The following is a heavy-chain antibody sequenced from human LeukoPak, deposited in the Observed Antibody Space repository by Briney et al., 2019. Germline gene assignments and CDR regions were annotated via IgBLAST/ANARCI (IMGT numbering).Heavy chain of an antibody. V-gene: IGHV1-18*01. J-gene: IGHJ6*03. CDR3: ARGALAAAGTGYYYYYYMDV. D-gene: IGHD6-13*01. Sequence: ASVKVSCKASGYTFTSYGVTWVRQAPGQGLEWMEWISAYNGNTNYAQKFQGRVTMTTDTSTSTAYMELRSLRSEDTAVYYCARGALAAAGTGYYYYYYMDVWGKGTTVTVSS. CDR2: ISAYNGNT. CDR1: GYTFTSYG.